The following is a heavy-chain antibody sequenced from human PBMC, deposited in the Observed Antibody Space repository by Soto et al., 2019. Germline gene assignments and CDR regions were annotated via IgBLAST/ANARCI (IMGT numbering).Heavy chain of an antibody. V-gene: IGHV3-23*01. D-gene: IGHD2-15*01. CDR3: AKVLVVVAATKARKQNYFDY. CDR1: GFTFSRYA. J-gene: IGHJ4*02. CDR2: ISGSGGST. Sequence: PGGSLRLSCAASGFTFSRYAMSWVRQAPGKGLEWVSAISGSGGSTYYADSVKGRFTISRDNSKNTLYLQMNSLRAEDTAVYYCAKVLVVVAATKARKQNYFDYWGQGTLVTVSS.